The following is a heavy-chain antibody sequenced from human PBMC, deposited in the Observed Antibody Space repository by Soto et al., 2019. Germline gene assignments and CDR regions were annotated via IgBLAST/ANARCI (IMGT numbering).Heavy chain of an antibody. Sequence: GGSLRLSCAASGFTFSSYGMHWVRQAPGKGLEWVAVISYDGSNKYYADSVKGRFTISRDNSKNTLYLQMNSLRAEDTAVYYCAKDLRYCSSTSCFPYNWFDPWGQGTLVTVSS. CDR3: AKDLRYCSSTSCFPYNWFDP. CDR1: GFTFSSYG. CDR2: ISYDGSNK. D-gene: IGHD2-2*01. J-gene: IGHJ5*02. V-gene: IGHV3-30*18.